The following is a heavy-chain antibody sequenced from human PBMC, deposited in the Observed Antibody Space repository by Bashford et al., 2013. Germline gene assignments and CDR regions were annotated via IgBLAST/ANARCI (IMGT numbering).Heavy chain of an antibody. CDR2: ISTSSSSI. J-gene: IGHJ6*03. CDR3: ARDSASYYDFWSGYPGYYYYYMDV. Sequence: VRQAPGKGLEWVSSISTSSSSIYYTDSVKGRFTISRDSAKNSLYLQMNSLRAEDTAVYYCARDSASYYDFWSGYPGYYYYYMDVWGKGTTVTVSS. D-gene: IGHD3-3*01. V-gene: IGHV3-21*01.